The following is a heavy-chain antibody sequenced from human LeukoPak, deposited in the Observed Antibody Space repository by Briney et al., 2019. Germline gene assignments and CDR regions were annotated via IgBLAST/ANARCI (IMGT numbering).Heavy chain of an antibody. CDR3: ARGYYFDY. V-gene: IGHV4-34*01. CDR1: GGSFSGYY. Sequence: SETLSLTCAVYGGSFSGYYWSWIRQPPGKGLEWIGEINHSGSTNYNPSLKSRVTVSVDTSKNQFSLKLSSVTAADTAVYYCARGYYFDYWGQGTLVTVSS. J-gene: IGHJ4*02. CDR2: INHSGST.